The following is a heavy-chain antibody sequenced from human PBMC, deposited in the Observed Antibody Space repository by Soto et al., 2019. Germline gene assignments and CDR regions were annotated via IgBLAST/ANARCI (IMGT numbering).Heavy chain of an antibody. CDR2: ISGSGGST. Sequence: EGSLRLSCAASGFTFSSYAMCWVRQAPGRGMEWVSAISGSGGSTYYADSVKGRFTISRDNSKNTLYRQRNSLRAEGTAVYYCAKYGGNSVGYDYRGQGTKGTVAT. J-gene: IGHJ4*02. V-gene: IGHV3-23*01. CDR1: GFTFSSYA. CDR3: AKYGGNSVGYDY. D-gene: IGHD2-21*02.